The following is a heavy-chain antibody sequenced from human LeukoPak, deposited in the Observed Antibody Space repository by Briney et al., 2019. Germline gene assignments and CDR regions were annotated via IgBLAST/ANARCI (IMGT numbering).Heavy chain of an antibody. V-gene: IGHV4-59*08. Sequence: PSETLSLTCTVSGGSISSYYWSWIRQPPGKGLEWIGYIYYSGSTNYNPSLKSRVTISVDTSKNQFSLKLSSVTAAGTAVYYCARHGRDGYNRFDYWGQGTLVTVSS. J-gene: IGHJ4*02. CDR2: IYYSGST. D-gene: IGHD5-24*01. CDR3: ARHGRDGYNRFDY. CDR1: GGSISSYY.